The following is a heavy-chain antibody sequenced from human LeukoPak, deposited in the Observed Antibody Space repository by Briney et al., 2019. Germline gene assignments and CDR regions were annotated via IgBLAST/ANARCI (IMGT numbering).Heavy chain of an antibody. V-gene: IGHV1-18*01. Sequence: ASVKVSCKRSTRTFTSYGISWVRQAPGQGLEWMGWISAYNGNTNYAQKLQGRVTMTTDTSTSTAYMELRSLRSDDTAVYYCARGCSSTSCYRFDYWGQGTLVTVSS. CDR1: TRTFTSYG. J-gene: IGHJ4*02. CDR3: ARGCSSTSCYRFDY. D-gene: IGHD2-2*01. CDR2: ISAYNGNT.